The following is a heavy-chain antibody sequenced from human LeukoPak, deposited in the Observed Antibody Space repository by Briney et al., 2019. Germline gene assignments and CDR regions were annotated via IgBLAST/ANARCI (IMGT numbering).Heavy chain of an antibody. J-gene: IGHJ3*02. D-gene: IGHD3-16*01. CDR2: IYSDGST. V-gene: IGHV3-53*01. CDR3: ARDKGGGGAFDT. Sequence: GGSLRLSCAASTFTVYTYYMSWVRQAPGKGLEWVSVIYSDGSTYYADSVKGRFTISRDNSKNTLYLQMNSLRAEDTAMYYCARDKGGGGAFDTWGQGTMVTVSS. CDR1: TFTVYTYY.